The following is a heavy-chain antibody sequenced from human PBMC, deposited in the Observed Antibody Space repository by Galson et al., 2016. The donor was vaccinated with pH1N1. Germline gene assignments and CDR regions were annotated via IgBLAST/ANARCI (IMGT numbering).Heavy chain of an antibody. V-gene: IGHV3-7*01. CDR3: SRKGLPDY. CDR2: IKQDGSVK. Sequence: SLRLSCAVSGFTFTDYWMSWVHQTPGKGLEWVANIKQDGSVKYYVDSVRGRFTISRDNAKNSLYLQMNSLRAEDTAVYYCSRKGLPDYWGQGTLVTVSS. D-gene: IGHD5-12*01. CDR1: GFTFTDYW. J-gene: IGHJ4*02.